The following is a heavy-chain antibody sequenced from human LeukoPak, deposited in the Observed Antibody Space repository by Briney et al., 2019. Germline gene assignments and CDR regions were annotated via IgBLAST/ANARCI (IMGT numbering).Heavy chain of an antibody. V-gene: IGHV3-33*01. CDR3: AREMGTVYFDY. Sequence: GRSLRLTCTASGFRFSSYGIHWVRQTPGKGLEWVALVSYDGSNKDYADSVKGRFTISRDNSKNTVYLQINSLRAEDTAVYYCAREMGTVYFDYWGPGTPVTVSS. D-gene: IGHD2-21*02. J-gene: IGHJ4*02. CDR2: VSYDGSNK. CDR1: GFRFSSYG.